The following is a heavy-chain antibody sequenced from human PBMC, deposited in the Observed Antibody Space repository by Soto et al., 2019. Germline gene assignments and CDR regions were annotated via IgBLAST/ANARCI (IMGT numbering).Heavy chain of an antibody. CDR1: GYSFTNYA. D-gene: IGHD6-6*01. CDR2: INAGNDNI. Sequence: ASVKVSCKASGYSFTNYAIHWVRQAPGQSLEWMGWINAGNDNIKYSQKFQGRVTITRDTSASTAYMELSSLTSEDTAVYYCAKGGGNSIAARLGYWGQGTLVTVSS. CDR3: AKGGGNSIAARLGY. V-gene: IGHV1-3*01. J-gene: IGHJ4*02.